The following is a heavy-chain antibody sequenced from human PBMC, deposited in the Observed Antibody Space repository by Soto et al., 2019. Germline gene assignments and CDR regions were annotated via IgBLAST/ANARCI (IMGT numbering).Heavy chain of an antibody. Sequence: PGGSLRLSCAASGFTFSSYGMHGVRQAPGKGLEWVAVISYDGSNKYYADSVKGRFTISRDNSKNTLYLQMNSLRAEDTAVYYCAKPAGVDIVATIAGHDAFDIWGQGTMVPVSS. CDR3: AKPAGVDIVATIAGHDAFDI. J-gene: IGHJ3*02. CDR1: GFTFSSYG. D-gene: IGHD5-12*01. V-gene: IGHV3-30*18. CDR2: ISYDGSNK.